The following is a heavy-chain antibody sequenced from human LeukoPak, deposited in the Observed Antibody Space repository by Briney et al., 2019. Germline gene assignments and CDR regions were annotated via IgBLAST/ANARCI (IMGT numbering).Heavy chain of an antibody. V-gene: IGHV1-3*04. Sequence: ASVKASCKASGYTFTTYAIHWVRQAPGQRLEWLGWINTGNGDTGYSQTFQGRVTITRDTSASTAYMELSSLRPEDTAVYYCARDMGSGSLHYWGQGTLVTVSS. J-gene: IGHJ4*02. CDR3: ARDMGSGSLHY. CDR2: INTGNGDT. D-gene: IGHD1-26*01. CDR1: GYTFTTYA.